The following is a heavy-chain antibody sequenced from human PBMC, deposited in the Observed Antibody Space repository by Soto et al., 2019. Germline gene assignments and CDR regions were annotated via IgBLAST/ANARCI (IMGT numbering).Heavy chain of an antibody. D-gene: IGHD3-9*01. Sequence: QLQLQESGSGLVKPSQTLSLTCTVSGASIASGGYCWSWIRQPPGKALESIGYVYQNGNAYLNPSLKSRVTMSVDKSKNHFSMELSSVTAADTAVYFCARGGADWSLRNFDVWGRGTLVSVSS. CDR3: ARGGADWSLRNFDV. V-gene: IGHV4-30-2*01. J-gene: IGHJ2*01. CDR1: GASIASGGYC. CDR2: VYQNGNA.